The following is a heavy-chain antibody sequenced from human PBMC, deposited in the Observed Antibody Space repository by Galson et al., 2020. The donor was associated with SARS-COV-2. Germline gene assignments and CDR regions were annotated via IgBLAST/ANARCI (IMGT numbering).Heavy chain of an antibody. CDR3: ASGRGYDYVWGSYRFWAFDI. Sequence: SETLSLTCAVYGGSFSGSYWSWIRQPPGKGLEWIGEINHSGSTNYNPSLKSRVTISVDTSKNQFSLKLSSVTAADTAVYYCASGRGYDYVWGSYRFWAFDIWGQGTMVTVSS. V-gene: IGHV4-34*01. CDR2: INHSGST. J-gene: IGHJ3*02. D-gene: IGHD3-16*02. CDR1: GGSFSGSY.